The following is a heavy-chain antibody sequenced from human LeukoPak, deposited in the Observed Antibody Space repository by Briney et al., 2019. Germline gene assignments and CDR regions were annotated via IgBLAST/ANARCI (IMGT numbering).Heavy chain of an antibody. Sequence: SQTLSLTCTVSGGSISSGSYYWSWIRQPAGKGLEWIGRIYTSGSTNYNPSLKSRVTMSVDTSKNQFSLKLSSVTAADTAVYYCARGELGYDAFDIWGQGTMVTVSS. CDR1: GGSISSGSYY. V-gene: IGHV4-61*02. J-gene: IGHJ3*02. CDR2: IYTSGST. D-gene: IGHD7-27*01. CDR3: ARGELGYDAFDI.